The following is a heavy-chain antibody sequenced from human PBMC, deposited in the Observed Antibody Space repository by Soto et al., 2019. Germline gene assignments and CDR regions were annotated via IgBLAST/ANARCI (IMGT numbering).Heavy chain of an antibody. CDR1: GDSVSSNSAA. Sequence: SETLSLTCAISGDSVSSNSAAWNWIRQSPSRGLEWLGRTYYRSKWYNDYAVSVKSRITINPDTSKNQFSLQLNSVTPEDTAVYYCARGLMDRAAAGKRYCWFDPWGQGTLVTVSS. CDR2: TYYRSKWYN. J-gene: IGHJ5*02. D-gene: IGHD6-13*01. CDR3: ARGLMDRAAAGKRYCWFDP. V-gene: IGHV6-1*01.